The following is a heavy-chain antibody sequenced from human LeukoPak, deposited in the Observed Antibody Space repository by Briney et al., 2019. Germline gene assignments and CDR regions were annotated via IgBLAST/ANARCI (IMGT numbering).Heavy chain of an antibody. Sequence: SETLSLTCAVYGRSFSGYYWSWIRQPPGKGLEWIGEINHSGSTNYNPSLKSRVTISVDTSKNQFSLKLSSVTAADTAVYYCARSLWFPDYWGQGTLVTVSS. J-gene: IGHJ4*02. CDR1: GRSFSGYY. D-gene: IGHD3-10*01. V-gene: IGHV4-34*01. CDR3: ARSLWFPDY. CDR2: INHSGST.